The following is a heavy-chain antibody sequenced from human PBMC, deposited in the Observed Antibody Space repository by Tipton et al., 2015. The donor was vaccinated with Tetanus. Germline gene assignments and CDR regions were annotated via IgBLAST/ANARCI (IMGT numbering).Heavy chain of an antibody. V-gene: IGHV4-39*02. CDR3: ARHLYGYWFDP. CDR1: GASISDKKYY. CDR2: IYFQGSP. J-gene: IGHJ5*02. Sequence: TLSLTCTVSGASISDKKYYWGWIRQAPGKGLEWIASIYFQGSPYYSPSLKSRLTIDVDTSQNLFSLRLTSVTAADTAVYYCARHLYGYWFDPWGQGALVTVSS. D-gene: IGHD2/OR15-2a*01.